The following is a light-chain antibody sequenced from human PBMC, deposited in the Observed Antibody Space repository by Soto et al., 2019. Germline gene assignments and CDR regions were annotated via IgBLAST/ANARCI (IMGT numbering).Light chain of an antibody. V-gene: IGLV2-14*01. CDR3: SSYTSNTSSTV. CDR2: DVS. Sequence: QSVLTQPASVSWSPGQSITISCPGTSSDVGGNKYVSWYQQHPGKAPKLIIYDVSNRASGVSDRFSGSKSGNTASLTISGLQAEDEADYYCSSYTSNTSSTVFGPGTKVAVL. CDR1: SSDVGGNKY. J-gene: IGLJ1*01.